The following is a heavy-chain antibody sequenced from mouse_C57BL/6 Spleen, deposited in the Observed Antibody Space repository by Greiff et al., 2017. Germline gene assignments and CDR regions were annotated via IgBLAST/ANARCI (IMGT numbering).Heavy chain of an antibody. J-gene: IGHJ2*01. CDR3: ARGASTDYFDY. D-gene: IGHD6-1*01. CDR2: IDPSDSYT. V-gene: IGHV1-69*01. CDR1: GYTFTSYW. Sequence: QVHVKQPVAELVMPGASVKLSCKASGYTFTSYWMHWVKQRPGQGLEWIGEIDPSDSYTNYNQKFKGKSTLTVDKSSSTAYMQLSSLTSEDSAVYYCARGASTDYFDYWGQGTTLTVSS.